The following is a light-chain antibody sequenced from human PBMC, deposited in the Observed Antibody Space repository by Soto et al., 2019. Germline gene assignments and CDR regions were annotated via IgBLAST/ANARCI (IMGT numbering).Light chain of an antibody. Sequence: EIVLTQSPATLSLSPGERATLSCRASQSVSSYLAWYQQKPGQAPRLLLYDASNRATGIPARFSGSGSGTDFTLTISSLEPEEFAVYYCQQRSNWPPYTFGQGTKLEIK. CDR1: QSVSSY. V-gene: IGKV3-11*01. CDR2: DAS. J-gene: IGKJ2*01. CDR3: QQRSNWPPYT.